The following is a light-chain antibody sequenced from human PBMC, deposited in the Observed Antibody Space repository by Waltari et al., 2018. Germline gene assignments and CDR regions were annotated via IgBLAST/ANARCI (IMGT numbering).Light chain of an antibody. CDR1: QSVRSN. Sequence: EIVMTQSPATLSVSPGERATLSCRASQSVRSNLAWYQQKPGQAPRLLIYGASTRATGIPARFSGSGSGTEFTLTISSLQSEDFAVYYCQQYNNWPPTGTFGQGTKVEIK. V-gene: IGKV3-15*01. CDR3: QQYNNWPPTGT. CDR2: GAS. J-gene: IGKJ1*01.